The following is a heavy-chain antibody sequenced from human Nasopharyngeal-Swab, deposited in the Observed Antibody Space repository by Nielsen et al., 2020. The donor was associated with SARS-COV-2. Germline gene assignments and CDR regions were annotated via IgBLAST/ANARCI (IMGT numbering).Heavy chain of an antibody. J-gene: IGHJ4*02. V-gene: IGHV4-59*12. CDR3: ARDMGSEYSSSSFFDY. CDR2: IYYSGST. D-gene: IGHD6-6*01. Sequence: GSLRLSCTVSGGSISSYYWSWIRQPPGKGLEWIGYIYYSGSTNYNPSLKSRVTISVDTSKNQFSLKLSSVTAADTAVYYCARDMGSEYSSSSFFDYWGQGNLVTVSS. CDR1: GGSISSYY.